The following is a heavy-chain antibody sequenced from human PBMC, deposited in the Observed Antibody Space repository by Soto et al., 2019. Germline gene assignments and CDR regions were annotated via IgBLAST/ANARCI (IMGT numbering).Heavy chain of an antibody. Sequence: GESLKISCKGSGYSFTSYWISWVRQMPGKGLEWMGRIDPSDSYTNYSPSFQGHVTISADKSISTAYLQWSSLRASDTAMYYCARQYCSSTSCYNGHDAFDIWGQGTMVTVSS. V-gene: IGHV5-10-1*01. CDR3: ARQYCSSTSCYNGHDAFDI. CDR2: IDPSDSYT. D-gene: IGHD2-2*02. CDR1: GYSFTSYW. J-gene: IGHJ3*02.